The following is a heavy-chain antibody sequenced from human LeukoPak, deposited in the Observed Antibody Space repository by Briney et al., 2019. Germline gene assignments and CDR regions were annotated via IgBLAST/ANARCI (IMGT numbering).Heavy chain of an antibody. Sequence: KTRGSLRLSCAASGFTFSDYYMSWIRQAPGKGLEWVSYISSSGSTIYYVDSVKGRFTISRDNAKNSLYLQMNSLRAEDTAVYHCARERWFGSRFLWYWGQGTLVTVSS. CDR2: ISSSGSTI. D-gene: IGHD3-10*01. CDR1: GFTFSDYY. J-gene: IGHJ4*02. CDR3: ARERWFGSRFLWY. V-gene: IGHV3-11*04.